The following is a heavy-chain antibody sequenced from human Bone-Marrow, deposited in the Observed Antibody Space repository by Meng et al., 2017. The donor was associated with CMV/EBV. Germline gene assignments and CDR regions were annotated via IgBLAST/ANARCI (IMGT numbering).Heavy chain of an antibody. D-gene: IGHD6-6*01. Sequence: SCKAYGGSFSSYAISWVRQATGQGLEWMGGIIPIFGTANYAQKFQSRVTITTDESTSTAYMELSSLRSEDTAVYYCASGGAARSFDYWGQGTLVTVSS. V-gene: IGHV1-69*05. CDR2: IIPIFGTA. CDR3: ASGGAARSFDY. J-gene: IGHJ4*02. CDR1: GGSFSSYA.